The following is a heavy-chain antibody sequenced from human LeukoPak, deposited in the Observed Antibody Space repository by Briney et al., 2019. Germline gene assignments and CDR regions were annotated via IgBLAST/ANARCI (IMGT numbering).Heavy chain of an antibody. CDR3: AEDRGGYSGYDFDY. J-gene: IGHJ4*02. D-gene: IGHD5-12*01. CDR2: ITGSGDST. Sequence: GGSLRLSCAASGFTFSSYDMSWVRQAPGKGLEWVSAITGSGDSTYYADSVKGRFTISRDNSKNTLYLQMKSLRAEDTAVYYCAEDRGGYSGYDFDYWGQGTLVTVSS. V-gene: IGHV3-23*01. CDR1: GFTFSSYD.